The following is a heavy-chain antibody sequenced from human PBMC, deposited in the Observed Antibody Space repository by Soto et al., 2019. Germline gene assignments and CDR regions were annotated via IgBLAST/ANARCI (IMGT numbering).Heavy chain of an antibody. D-gene: IGHD3-10*01. CDR2: ISYDGYLK. CDR3: AKDFKVSGSHYGTLNYYYGMDV. Sequence: GSLGLSCAASGFTFSTYGMQWVRQAPGKGLEWVAVISYDGYLKYYVDAVKGRFTVARDNSKNTLFLEMNSLRVEDTAVYFCAKDFKVSGSHYGTLNYYYGMDVWGQGTTVTVS. J-gene: IGHJ6*02. CDR1: GFTFSTYG. V-gene: IGHV3-30*18.